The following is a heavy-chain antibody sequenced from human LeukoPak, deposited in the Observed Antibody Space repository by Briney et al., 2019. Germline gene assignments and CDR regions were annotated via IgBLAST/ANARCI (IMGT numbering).Heavy chain of an antibody. V-gene: IGHV1-69*13. CDR2: IIPIFGTA. D-gene: IGHD3-10*01. CDR3: ARLVYYYYYMDV. CDR1: GYTFTSYG. J-gene: IGHJ6*03. Sequence: ASVKVSCKASGYTFTSYGISWVRQAPGQGLEWMGGIIPIFGTANYAQKFQGRVTITADESTSTAYMELSSLRSEDTAVYYCARLVYYYYYMDVWGKGTTVTISS.